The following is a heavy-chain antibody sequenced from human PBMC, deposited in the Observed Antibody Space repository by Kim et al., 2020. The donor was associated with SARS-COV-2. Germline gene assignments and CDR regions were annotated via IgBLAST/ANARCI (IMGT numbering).Heavy chain of an antibody. CDR3: ARGAMTTVLQH. CDR2: IYYSGST. Sequence: SETLSLTCTVSGGSISSYYWSWIRQPPGKGLEWIGYIYYSGSTNYNPSIKSRVTISVDTSKNQFSLKLSSVTAADTAVYYCARGAMTTVLQHWGQGTLVTVSS. J-gene: IGHJ1*01. V-gene: IGHV4-59*01. D-gene: IGHD4-17*01. CDR1: GGSISSYY.